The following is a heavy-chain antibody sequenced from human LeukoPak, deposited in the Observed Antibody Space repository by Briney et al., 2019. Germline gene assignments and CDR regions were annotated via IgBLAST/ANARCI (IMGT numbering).Heavy chain of an antibody. J-gene: IGHJ4*02. CDR2: IRYDGSNK. CDR3: TTGYCSSTSCSFDY. V-gene: IGHV3-30*02. Sequence: GGSLRLSCAASGFTFSSYGMHWVRQAPGKGLEWVAFIRYDGSNKYYADSVKGRFTISRDNSKNTLYLQMNSLKTEDTAVYYCTTGYCSSTSCSFDYWGQGTLVTVSS. CDR1: GFTFSSYG. D-gene: IGHD2-2*01.